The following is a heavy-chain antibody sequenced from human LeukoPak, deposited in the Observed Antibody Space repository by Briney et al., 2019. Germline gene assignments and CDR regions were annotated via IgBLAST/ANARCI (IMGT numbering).Heavy chain of an antibody. J-gene: IGHJ4*02. D-gene: IGHD6-13*01. Sequence: GGSLRLSCAASGFTFTNSAMNWVRQAPGKGLEWVSSINDVASHIYYADSVKGRFTISRDNAKNSVSLQMNNLRAEDTGVYFCARDRSSSWYYFDSWGQGTLVTVSS. V-gene: IGHV3-21*04. CDR3: ARDRSSSWYYFDS. CDR2: INDVASHI. CDR1: GFTFTNSA.